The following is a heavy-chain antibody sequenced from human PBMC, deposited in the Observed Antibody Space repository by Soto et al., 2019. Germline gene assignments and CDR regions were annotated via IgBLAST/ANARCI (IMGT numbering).Heavy chain of an antibody. CDR3: ARYCSGGTCYYATDV. J-gene: IGHJ6*02. CDR2: IYPGDSDT. V-gene: IGHV5-51*01. CDR1: GYSFTNSW. Sequence: GESLKISCRGSGYSFTNSWIAWVRQMPGKGLEWMGIIYPGDSDTTYSPSFQGQVTISADKSSSTAYLQWSSLKASDTAMYYCARYCSGGTCYYATDVWGQGTTVTVSS. D-gene: IGHD2-15*01.